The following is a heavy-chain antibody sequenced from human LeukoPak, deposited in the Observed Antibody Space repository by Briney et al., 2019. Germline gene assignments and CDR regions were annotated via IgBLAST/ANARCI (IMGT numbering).Heavy chain of an antibody. D-gene: IGHD3-10*01. Sequence: GGSLRLSCAASGFTFSSYAMHWVRQAPGKGLEWVAVISYDGSNKYYADSVKGRFTISRDNSKNTLYLQMNSLRAEDTAVYYCARGTERTAGWFGESPYYFDYWGQGTLATVSS. CDR3: ARGTERTAGWFGESPYYFDY. J-gene: IGHJ4*02. CDR1: GFTFSSYA. CDR2: ISYDGSNK. V-gene: IGHV3-30-3*01.